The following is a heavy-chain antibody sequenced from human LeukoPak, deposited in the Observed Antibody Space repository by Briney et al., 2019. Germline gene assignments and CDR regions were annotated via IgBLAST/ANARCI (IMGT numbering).Heavy chain of an antibody. CDR2: IYRSGST. CDR3: ARGDCSGSICYSPMDV. V-gene: IGHV4-38-2*02. CDR1: GYSINSGYY. D-gene: IGHD2-21*01. J-gene: IGHJ6*03. Sequence: SEALSLTCTVSGYSINSGYYWVWIRQPPGKGLEWIGSIYRSGSTNYNPSLKSRVTISVDTSKNQFSLKVSSVTAADTAVYYCARGDCSGSICYSPMDVWGTGTTVTVSS.